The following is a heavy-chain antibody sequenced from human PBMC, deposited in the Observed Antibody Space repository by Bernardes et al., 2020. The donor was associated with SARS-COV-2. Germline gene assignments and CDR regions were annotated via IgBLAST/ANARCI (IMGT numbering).Heavy chain of an antibody. Sequence: SETLSLTCTVSGGSISSDSYYWSWIRQPAGKGLECLCCTYTSANTTYNHSLKSRVTISVDTSKNQFSLKLSSVTAADTAVYYCARDSSSWYGYYFDYWGQGTLVTVSS. CDR2: TYTSANT. CDR1: GGSISSDSYY. V-gene: IGHV4-61*02. D-gene: IGHD6-13*01. CDR3: ARDSSSWYGYYFDY. J-gene: IGHJ4*02.